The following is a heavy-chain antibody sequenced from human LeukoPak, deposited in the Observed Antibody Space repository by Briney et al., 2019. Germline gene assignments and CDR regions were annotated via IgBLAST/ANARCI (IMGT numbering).Heavy chain of an antibody. CDR1: GYTFSTYG. Sequence: ASVKVSCKASGYTFSTYGISWVRQAPGQGLEWMGWISTYNGNTDYAQNFQGRATMTTDTSTSTAYMELRSLRSDDTALYYCARNVGGRNWFEYWGQGTLVTVSS. V-gene: IGHV1-18*01. CDR2: ISTYNGNT. D-gene: IGHD3-16*01. CDR3: ARNVGGRNWFEY. J-gene: IGHJ4*02.